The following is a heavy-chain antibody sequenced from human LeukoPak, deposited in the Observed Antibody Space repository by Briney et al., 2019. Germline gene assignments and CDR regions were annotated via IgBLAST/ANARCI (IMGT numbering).Heavy chain of an antibody. CDR3: AVQRGGDGYNTFDY. CDR2: LSGSGDDT. D-gene: IGHD5-24*01. Sequence: GGSLRLSCAASGFTFSSYAMSWVRQAPGKGLGWVSALSGSGDDTYYADSVKGRFTISRDNSKNTLYLQMNSLRAEDTAVYYCAVQRGGDGYNTFDYWGQGTLVTVSS. V-gene: IGHV3-23*01. CDR1: GFTFSSYA. J-gene: IGHJ4*02.